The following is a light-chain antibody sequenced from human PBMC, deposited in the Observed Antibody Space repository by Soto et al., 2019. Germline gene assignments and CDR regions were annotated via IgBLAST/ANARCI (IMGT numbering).Light chain of an antibody. CDR2: EVN. CDR3: KSYTGINNWV. CDR1: SSDVGGYNY. V-gene: IGLV2-8*01. J-gene: IGLJ7*01. Sequence: QSALTQPPSASGAPGQSVTISCTGTSSDVGGYNYVSWYQQHPGKAPKVMIYEVNKRPSGVPDRFSGSKSGNTASLPVSGLQAEDEADYFCKSYTGINNWVFGGGTQLNVL.